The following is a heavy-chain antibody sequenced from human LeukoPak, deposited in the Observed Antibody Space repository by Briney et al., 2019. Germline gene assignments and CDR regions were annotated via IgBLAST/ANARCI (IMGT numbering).Heavy chain of an antibody. CDR1: GYTFIGYY. D-gene: IGHD3-22*01. CDR2: INPNSGGT. J-gene: IGHJ5*02. Sequence: ASVKVSCKASGYTFIGYYIHWVRQAPGQGLERMGWINPNSGGTNYAQKFQGRVTMTRDTSISTAYMELSRLRFDDTAVYYCARGTMIVMARGWFDPWGQGTLVTVSS. V-gene: IGHV1-2*02. CDR3: ARGTMIVMARGWFDP.